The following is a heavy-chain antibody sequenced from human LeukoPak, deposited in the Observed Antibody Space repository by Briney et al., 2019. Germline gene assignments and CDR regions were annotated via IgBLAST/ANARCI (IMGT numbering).Heavy chain of an antibody. D-gene: IGHD4-17*01. CDR3: ARDYGDYGDWYFDL. V-gene: IGHV1-69*05. Sequence: SVKVSCKASVGTFSSYAISWVRQAPGQGLEWMGGIIPIFGTANYAQKFQGRVTITTDESTSTAYMELSSLRSEDTAVYYCARDYGDYGDWYFDLWGRGTLVTVSS. CDR1: VGTFSSYA. J-gene: IGHJ2*01. CDR2: IIPIFGTA.